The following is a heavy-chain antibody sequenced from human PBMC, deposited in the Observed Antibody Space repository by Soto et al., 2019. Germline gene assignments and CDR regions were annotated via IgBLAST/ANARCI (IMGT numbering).Heavy chain of an antibody. Sequence: SETLSLTCTVSGGSISSYYGSWIRQPPGKGLEWIGYIYYSGSTNYNPSLKSRVTISVDTSKNQFSLKLSSVTAADTAVYYCASGVLAYCGGDCHDAFDIWGQGTMVTVSS. J-gene: IGHJ3*02. CDR3: ASGVLAYCGGDCHDAFDI. D-gene: IGHD2-21*02. CDR1: GGSISSYY. CDR2: IYYSGST. V-gene: IGHV4-59*01.